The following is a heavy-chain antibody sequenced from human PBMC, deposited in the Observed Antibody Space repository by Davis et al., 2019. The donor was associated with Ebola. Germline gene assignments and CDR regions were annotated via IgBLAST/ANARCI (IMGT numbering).Heavy chain of an antibody. CDR3: ARDYQFGYCSGGSCYPFDY. D-gene: IGHD2-15*01. CDR2: IIPIFGTA. J-gene: IGHJ4*02. V-gene: IGHV1-69*13. CDR1: GGTFSSYA. Sequence: SVKVSCKASGGTFSSYAISRVRQAPGQGLEWMGGIIPIFGTANYAQKFQGRVTITADESTSTAYMELSSLRSEDTAVYYCARDYQFGYCSGGSCYPFDYWGQGTLVTVSS.